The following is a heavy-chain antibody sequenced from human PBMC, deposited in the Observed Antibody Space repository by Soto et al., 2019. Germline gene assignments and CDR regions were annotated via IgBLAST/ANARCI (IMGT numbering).Heavy chain of an antibody. CDR2: ISSSSSYI. CDR3: ARVTGTDRYFDY. J-gene: IGHJ4*02. CDR1: GFTFSSYS. D-gene: IGHD7-27*01. V-gene: IGHV3-21*01. Sequence: XVSLLLSCAASGFTFSSYSMNWVRQAPGKGLEWVSSISSSSSYIYYADSVKGRFTISRDSAENSLYLQMNSLRAEDTAVYFCARVTGTDRYFDYWGQGTLVTVSS.